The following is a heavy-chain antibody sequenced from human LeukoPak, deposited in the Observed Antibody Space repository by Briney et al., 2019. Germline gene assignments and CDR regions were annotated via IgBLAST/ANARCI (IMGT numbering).Heavy chain of an antibody. CDR1: GGSISSYY. D-gene: IGHD3-10*01. CDR3: AREDVGAAYGIVRYHFYYVDV. J-gene: IGHJ6*03. V-gene: IGHV4-59*12. Sequence: SETLTLTCTASGGSISSYYLSWIRQPPGKGLEWIGYIYYSGSTNYNPTLKSGVSVAGDSSKNRFSLKMRFVTDADTVGYYCAREDVGAAYGIVRYHFYYVDVWGKGTTVTVSS. CDR2: IYYSGST.